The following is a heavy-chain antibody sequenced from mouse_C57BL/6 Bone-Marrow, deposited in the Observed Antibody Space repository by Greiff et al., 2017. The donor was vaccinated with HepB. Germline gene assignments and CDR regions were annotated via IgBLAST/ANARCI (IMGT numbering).Heavy chain of an antibody. CDR2: INPSSGYT. D-gene: IGHD1-1*01. Sequence: VKLQQSGAELARPGASVKMSCKASGYTFTSYTMHWVKQRPGQGLEWIGYINPSSGYTKYNQKFKDKATLTADKSSSTAYMQLSSLTSEDSAVYYCARVRYGEDYFDYWGQGTTLTVSS. CDR3: ARVRYGEDYFDY. V-gene: IGHV1-4*01. CDR1: GYTFTSYT. J-gene: IGHJ2*01.